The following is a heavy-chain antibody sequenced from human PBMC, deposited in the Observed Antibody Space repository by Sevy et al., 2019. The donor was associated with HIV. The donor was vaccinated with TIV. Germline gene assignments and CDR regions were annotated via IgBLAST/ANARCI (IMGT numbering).Heavy chain of an antibody. Sequence: GGSLRLSCAASGFTFSNAWMSWVRQAPGKGLEWVGRIKSKTDGGTTDYAAPVKGRFTIARDDSKNTLYLQMNSLKTEDTAVYYCTPAPEGIQLWSPLDYWGQGTLVTVSS. CDR2: IKSKTDGGTT. J-gene: IGHJ4*02. CDR1: GFTFSNAW. V-gene: IGHV3-15*01. D-gene: IGHD5-18*01. CDR3: TPAPEGIQLWSPLDY.